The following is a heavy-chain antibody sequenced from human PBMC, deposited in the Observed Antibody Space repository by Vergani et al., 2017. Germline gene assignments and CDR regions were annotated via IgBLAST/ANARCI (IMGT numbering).Heavy chain of an antibody. CDR2: TYYRSKWYT. J-gene: IGHJ4*02. V-gene: IGHV6-1*01. CDR1: GDSVSSNSAA. Sequence: QVQLQQSGPGLVKPSQTLSLTCAISGDSVSSNSAAWNWIRQSPSRGLEWLGRTYYRSKWYTDYAVSVKSRITINPDTSKNQFSLKLSSVTAADTAVYYCASAELYCSGGSCYTTPFDYWGQGTLVTVSS. D-gene: IGHD2-15*01. CDR3: ASAELYCSGGSCYTTPFDY.